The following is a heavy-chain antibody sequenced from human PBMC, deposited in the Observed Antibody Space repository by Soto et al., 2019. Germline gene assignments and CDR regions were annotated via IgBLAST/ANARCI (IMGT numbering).Heavy chain of an antibody. CDR3: ARAIPRLYSTSWGMDV. CDR1: GGSFSGYY. CDR2: INHIGST. V-gene: IGHV4-34*01. J-gene: IGHJ6*02. Sequence: SETLSLTCAVYGGSFSGYYWSWIRQPPGMGLEWIGEINHIGSTNYNPSLKSRVTISVDTSKNQFSLKLSSVTAADTAVYYCARAIPRLYSTSWGMDVWGQGTTVTVSS. D-gene: IGHD2-21*01.